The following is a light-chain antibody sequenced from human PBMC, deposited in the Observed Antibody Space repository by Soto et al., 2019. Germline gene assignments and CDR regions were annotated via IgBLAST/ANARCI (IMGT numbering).Light chain of an antibody. CDR2: DAS. V-gene: IGKV1-5*01. CDR3: QQYNSFPRT. CDR1: QSISSW. Sequence: DIQMTQSPSTLSAAIGDKVTITCLATQSISSWLAWYQHKPGEAPKLLIYDASDFETGVPLRFSGRGSETEFTLTINGLQPDDFATYYCQQYNSFPRTFGQGTKVDIK. J-gene: IGKJ1*01.